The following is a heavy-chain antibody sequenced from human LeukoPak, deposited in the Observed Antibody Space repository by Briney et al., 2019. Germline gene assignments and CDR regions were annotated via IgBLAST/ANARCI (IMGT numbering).Heavy chain of an antibody. CDR2: FYHGGST. Sequence: SETLSLTCTVSGYSISTGFYWDWIRQPPGKGLEWIGTFYHGGSTYYNPSLKSRVTISVDTSKNQFSLKLSSVTAADTAVYYCARDPTSEHSSGYSRAFDYWGQGTLVTVSS. J-gene: IGHJ4*02. D-gene: IGHD3-22*01. CDR3: ARDPTSEHSSGYSRAFDY. CDR1: GYSISTGFY. V-gene: IGHV4-38-2*02.